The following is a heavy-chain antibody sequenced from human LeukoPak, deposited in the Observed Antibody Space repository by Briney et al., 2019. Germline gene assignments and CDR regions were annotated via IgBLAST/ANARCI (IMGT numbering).Heavy chain of an antibody. J-gene: IGHJ3*02. V-gene: IGHV1-18*01. Sequence: GASVKVSCKASGYTFTSYGISWVRQAPGQGLEWMGWISAYNGNTNYAQKLQGRVTMTTDTSTSTAYMELRSLRSDDTAVYYCAGRLGELSFSDAFDIWGQGTMVTVSS. CDR2: ISAYNGNT. CDR3: AGRLGELSFSDAFDI. CDR1: GYTFTSYG. D-gene: IGHD3-16*02.